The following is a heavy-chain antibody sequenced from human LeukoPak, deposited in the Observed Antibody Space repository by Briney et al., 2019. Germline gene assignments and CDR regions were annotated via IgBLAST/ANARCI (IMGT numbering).Heavy chain of an antibody. V-gene: IGHV4-38-2*01. CDR1: GYSISSGYY. Sequence: SETLSLTCAVSGYSISSGYYWGWIRQPPGKGLERIGSIYHSGSTYYNPSLKSRVPISVATSKNQFSLKLSSVTAADTAVDYCARHRARLRFLEWFPLGVDYWGQGTLVTVSS. J-gene: IGHJ4*02. D-gene: IGHD3-3*01. CDR3: ARHRARLRFLEWFPLGVDY. CDR2: IYHSGST.